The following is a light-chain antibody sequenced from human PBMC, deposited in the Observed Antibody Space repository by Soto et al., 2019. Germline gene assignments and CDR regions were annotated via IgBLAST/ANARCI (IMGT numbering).Light chain of an antibody. CDR2: RNN. J-gene: IGLJ3*02. CDR1: SSNIGSNY. CDR3: AKWEDNVTARV. V-gene: IGLV1-47*01. Sequence: QSVLIQPPSSSGTPGQRVTISCSGSSSNIGSNYVYWFQQLPGAAPKLLIYRNNQRPSGVPDRFSGSKSGTSASLAISGLRSEDEADYYCAKWEDNVTARVFGGGTKLAVL.